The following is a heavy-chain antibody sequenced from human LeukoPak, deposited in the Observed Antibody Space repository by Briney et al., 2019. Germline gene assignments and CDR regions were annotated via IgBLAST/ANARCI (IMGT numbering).Heavy chain of an antibody. CDR2: ISYDGSNK. V-gene: IGHV3-30-3*01. J-gene: IGHJ4*02. Sequence: PGRSLRLSCAASGFTFSSYAMHRVRQAPGKGLEWVAVISYDGSNKYYADSVKGRFTLSRDNSNNTLYLQMNSLRAEDTAVYYCAKGSPYSSGWYHYWGQGTLVTVSS. CDR3: AKGSPYSSGWYHY. CDR1: GFTFSSYA. D-gene: IGHD6-19*01.